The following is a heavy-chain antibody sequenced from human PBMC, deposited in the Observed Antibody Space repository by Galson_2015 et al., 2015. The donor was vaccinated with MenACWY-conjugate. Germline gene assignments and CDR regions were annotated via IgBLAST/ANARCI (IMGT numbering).Heavy chain of an antibody. CDR2: FDPEDGET. CDR1: GYTLTELS. D-gene: IGHD2-2*01. J-gene: IGHJ5*02. Sequence: SVKVSCKVSGYTLTELSMHWVRQAPGKGLEWMGGFDPEDGETIYAQKFQGRVTMTEDTSTDTAYMELSSLRSEDTAVYYCATAQMSYQLLSRAPWFDPWGQGTLVTVSS. V-gene: IGHV1-24*01. CDR3: ATAQMSYQLLSRAPWFDP.